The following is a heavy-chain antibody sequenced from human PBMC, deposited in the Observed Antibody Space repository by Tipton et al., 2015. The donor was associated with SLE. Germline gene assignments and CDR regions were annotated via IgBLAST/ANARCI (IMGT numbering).Heavy chain of an antibody. D-gene: IGHD3-16*02. Sequence: TLSLTCTVSGGSISSHYWSWIRQPPGKGLEWIGYIYYSGSTNYNPSLKSRGTISVDTSKNQFSLKLSSATAADTAVYYCARDLIMITFGGVIAGYGMDVWGQGTTVTVSS. V-gene: IGHV4-59*11. CDR3: ARDLIMITFGGVIAGYGMDV. CDR1: GGSISSHY. J-gene: IGHJ6*02. CDR2: IYYSGST.